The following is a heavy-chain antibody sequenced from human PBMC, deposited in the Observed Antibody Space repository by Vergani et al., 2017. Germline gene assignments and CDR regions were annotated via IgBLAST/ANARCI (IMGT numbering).Heavy chain of an antibody. CDR1: GGTFSSYA. J-gene: IGHJ3*02. CDR3: ARAYDILTGSDHDAFDI. Sequence: QVQLVQSGAEGKKPGSSVKVSCKASGGTFSSYAISWVRQAPGQGLEGMGRIIPIFGTANYAQKFQGRVTITADESTSTAFMELSSLRSEDTAVYYCARAYDILTGSDHDAFDIWGQGTMVTVSS. CDR2: IIPIFGTA. D-gene: IGHD3-9*01. V-gene: IGHV1-69*13.